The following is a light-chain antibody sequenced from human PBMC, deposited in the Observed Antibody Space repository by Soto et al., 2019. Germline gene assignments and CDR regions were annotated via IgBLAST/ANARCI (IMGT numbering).Light chain of an antibody. Sequence: EIVKTQSPDTLSVSPGEIATLSCRSSQSGSSDLAWYQQKPGQAPRLLTYGASTRATGIPARFSGSGSGTEFTLTISSLQSEDFAIYYCQQYNKWPWTFGQGTKVDIK. CDR1: QSGSSD. CDR2: GAS. V-gene: IGKV3-15*01. CDR3: QQYNKWPWT. J-gene: IGKJ1*01.